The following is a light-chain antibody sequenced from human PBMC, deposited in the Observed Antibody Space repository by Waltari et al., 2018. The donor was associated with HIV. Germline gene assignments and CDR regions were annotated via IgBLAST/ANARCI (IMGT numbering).Light chain of an antibody. CDR3: QQYYVTSPLT. V-gene: IGKV4-1*01. J-gene: IGKJ4*01. Sequence: DIVMTQSPDSLPVYLGERATINCKSSQSLYSSNNKNYLAWYQQKPGQPPKLLIYWASTRESGVPDRFSGSGSGTDFTLTISSLQAEDVAVYYCQQYYVTSPLTFGGGTKVEIK. CDR2: WAS. CDR1: QSLYSSNNKNY.